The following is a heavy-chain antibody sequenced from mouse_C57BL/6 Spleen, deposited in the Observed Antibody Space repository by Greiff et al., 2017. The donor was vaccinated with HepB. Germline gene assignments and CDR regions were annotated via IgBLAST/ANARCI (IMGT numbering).Heavy chain of an antibody. CDR3: ARQFITTVVGYFDV. D-gene: IGHD1-1*01. CDR2: INYDGSST. J-gene: IGHJ1*03. CDR1: GFTFSDYY. Sequence: EVKLEESEGGLVQPGSSMKLSCTASGFTFSDYYMAWVRQVPEKGLEWVANINYDGSSTYYLDSLKSRFIISRDNAKNILYLQMSSLKSEDTATYYCARQFITTVVGYFDVWGTGTTVTVSS. V-gene: IGHV5-16*01.